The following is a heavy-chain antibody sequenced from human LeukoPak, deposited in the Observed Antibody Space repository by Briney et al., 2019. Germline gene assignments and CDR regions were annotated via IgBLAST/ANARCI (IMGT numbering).Heavy chain of an antibody. CDR2: INPNSGGT. CDR3: ARMDTAMVTVYYYYGMDV. J-gene: IGHJ6*02. CDR1: GYTFTGYY. D-gene: IGHD5-18*01. V-gene: IGHV1-2*02. Sequence: GASVKVSCKASGYTFTGYYMHWVRQAPGQGLEWMGWINPNSGGTNYAQKFQGRVTMTRDTSISTAYMELSRLRSGDTAVYYCARMDTAMVTVYYYYGMDVWGQGTTVTVSS.